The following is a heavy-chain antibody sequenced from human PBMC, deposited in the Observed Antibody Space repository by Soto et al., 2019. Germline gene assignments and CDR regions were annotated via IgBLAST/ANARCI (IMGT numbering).Heavy chain of an antibody. D-gene: IGHD3-16*01. V-gene: IGHV5-10-1*01. CDR2: IDPSDSYT. CDR3: ARPGLGGYYYYGMDV. CDR1: GYSFTSYW. J-gene: IGHJ6*02. Sequence: PGESLKISCKGSGYSFTSYWISWVRQMPGKGLEWMGRIDPSDSYTNYSPSFQGHVTISADKSISTAYLQWSSLKASDTAMYYCARPGLGGYYYYGMDVWGPGLPVTVS.